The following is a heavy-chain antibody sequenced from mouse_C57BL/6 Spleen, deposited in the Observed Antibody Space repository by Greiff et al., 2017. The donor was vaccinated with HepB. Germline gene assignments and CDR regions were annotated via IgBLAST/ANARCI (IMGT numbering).Heavy chain of an antibody. V-gene: IGHV1-64*01. CDR2: IHPNSGST. CDR3: ALLSYYGSSPLAY. Sequence: QVQLQQPGAELVKPGASVKLSCKASGYTFTSYWMHWVKQRPGQGLEWIGMIHPNSGSTNYNEKFKSKATLTVDKSSSTAYMQLSSLTSEDSAVYYCALLSYYGSSPLAYWGQGTLVTVSA. CDR1: GYTFTSYW. D-gene: IGHD1-1*01. J-gene: IGHJ3*01.